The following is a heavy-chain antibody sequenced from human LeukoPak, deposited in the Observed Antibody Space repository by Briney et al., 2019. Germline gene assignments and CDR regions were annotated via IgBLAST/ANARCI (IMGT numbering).Heavy chain of an antibody. V-gene: IGHV3-43*02. CDR2: ISGDGGST. Sequence: PGGSLRLSCAASGFTFDEYAMHWVRPAPGKGLEWVSLISGDGGSTYYADSVKGRFTISRDNSKNSLYLQMNSLRTEDTALYYCAKDIAGQGVEAFDIWGQGTMVTVSS. J-gene: IGHJ3*02. D-gene: IGHD3-16*01. CDR1: GFTFDEYA. CDR3: AKDIAGQGVEAFDI.